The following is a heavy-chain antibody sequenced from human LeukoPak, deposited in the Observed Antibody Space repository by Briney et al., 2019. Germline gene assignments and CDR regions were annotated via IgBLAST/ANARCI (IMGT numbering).Heavy chain of an antibody. CDR2: IYTSGST. J-gene: IGHJ4*02. CDR3: ARSGYSSGWYRFDY. D-gene: IGHD6-19*01. V-gene: IGHV4-61*02. Sequence: PSETLSLTCTVSGGSISSGSYYWSWIRQPAGKGLEWIGRIYTSGSTNYNPSLKSRVTISVDMSKNQFSLKLSSVTAADTAVYYCARSGYSSGWYRFDYWGQGTLVTVSS. CDR1: GGSISSGSYY.